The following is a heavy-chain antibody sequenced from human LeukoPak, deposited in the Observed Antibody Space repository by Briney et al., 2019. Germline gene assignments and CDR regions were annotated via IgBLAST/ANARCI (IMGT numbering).Heavy chain of an antibody. CDR2: MNPNTGHT. J-gene: IGHJ6*02. CDR1: GYTLTTSD. CDR3: GRVQSGSLLRYGMDV. D-gene: IGHD3-10*01. V-gene: IGHV1-8*01. Sequence: ASVKVSCKASGYTLTTSDINWVRQAPGQGLEWMGWMNPNTGHTGFTQKFQGRVTMTRSISLNTAYMELSSLRSEDTAVYFCGRVQSGSLLRYGMDVWGQGTTVTVSS.